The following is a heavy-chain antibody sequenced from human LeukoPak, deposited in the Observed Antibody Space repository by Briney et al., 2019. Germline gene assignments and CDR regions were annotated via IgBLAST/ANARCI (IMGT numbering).Heavy chain of an antibody. D-gene: IGHD1-26*01. CDR2: ISSSSSYI. V-gene: IGHV3-21*01. CDR3: AIGLYGSPGDY. J-gene: IGHJ4*02. Sequence: GGSLRLSCAASGFIFSNYAMSWVRQAPGKGLEWVSSISSSSSYIYYADPVKGRFTISRDNAKNSLYLQMNSLRVEDTAVYYCAIGLYGSPGDYWGQGTLVTVSS. CDR1: GFIFSNYA.